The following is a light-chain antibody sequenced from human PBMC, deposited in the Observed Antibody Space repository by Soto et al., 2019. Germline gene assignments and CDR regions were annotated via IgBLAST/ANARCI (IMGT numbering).Light chain of an antibody. CDR1: QSVSSSY. Sequence: EIVMTQSPATLSVSPGERATLSCRASQSVSSSYLAWYQQKPGQAPRLLIYDASNRATGIPARFSGSGSGTDFTLTISSLEPEDFAVYYCQQRSNWLRTFGQGTRLEIK. J-gene: IGKJ5*01. CDR3: QQRSNWLRT. CDR2: DAS. V-gene: IGKV3D-20*02.